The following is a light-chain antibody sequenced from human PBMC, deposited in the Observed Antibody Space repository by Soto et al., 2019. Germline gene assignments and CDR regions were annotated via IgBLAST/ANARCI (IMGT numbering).Light chain of an antibody. J-gene: IGKJ1*01. CDR3: QHYDSWPWT. Sequence: EIVMTQSPGTLSVSPGELATLSCSASQGIGDTLAWYQQKPGQTPRLLIYDTSIRATGVPARFSGSRSGAEFTLTISTLQSEDFVVYYCQHYDSWPWTFGQGTKVDIK. CDR1: QGIGDT. V-gene: IGKV3-15*01. CDR2: DTS.